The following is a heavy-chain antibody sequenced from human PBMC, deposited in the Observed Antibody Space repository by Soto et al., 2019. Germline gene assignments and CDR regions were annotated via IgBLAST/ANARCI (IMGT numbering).Heavy chain of an antibody. CDR3: AGGEVVVVPAAIQTRNYYYYYGMDV. CDR2: IIPIFGTA. Sequence: QVQLVQSGAEVKKPGSSVKVSCKASGGTFSSYAISWVRQAPGQGLEWMGGIIPIFGTANYAQKFQGRVTITADESTSTAYMELSSLRSEDTAVYYCAGGEVVVVPAAIQTRNYYYYYGMDVWGQGTTVTVSS. V-gene: IGHV1-69*01. D-gene: IGHD2-2*02. CDR1: GGTFSSYA. J-gene: IGHJ6*02.